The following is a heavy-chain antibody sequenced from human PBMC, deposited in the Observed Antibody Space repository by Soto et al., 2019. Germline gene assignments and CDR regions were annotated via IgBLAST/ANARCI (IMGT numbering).Heavy chain of an antibody. D-gene: IGHD6-13*01. J-gene: IGHJ2*01. CDR2: ISGSGDST. V-gene: IGHV3-23*01. CDR1: GFSFRNYA. Sequence: EVQLLESGGGLVQPGGSLSLSCAASGFSFRNYAMSWVRQTPGKGLEWVSSISGSGDSTLSADSVKGQFTISRDNSKNTLYLQMNSLRAEDTAVYYCAKYPSTAASVSGLWYFDLWGRGTLVTVSS. CDR3: AKYPSTAASVSGLWYFDL.